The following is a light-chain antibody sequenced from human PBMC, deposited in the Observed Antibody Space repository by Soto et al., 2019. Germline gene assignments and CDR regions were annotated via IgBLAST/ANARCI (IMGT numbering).Light chain of an antibody. J-gene: IGKJ1*01. Sequence: DIQMTQSPSTLSASVGDRVTITCRASQSISGWLAWYQQRPGKAPKLLIYDASSLESGVSSRFSGSGSETEFTLTINSVQPDDFATYFCQQYNTYSPTFGQGTKVEIK. CDR2: DAS. CDR3: QQYNTYSPT. CDR1: QSISGW. V-gene: IGKV1-5*01.